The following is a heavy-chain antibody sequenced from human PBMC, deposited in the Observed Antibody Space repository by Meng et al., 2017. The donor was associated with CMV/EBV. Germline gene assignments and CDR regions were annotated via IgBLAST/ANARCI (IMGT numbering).Heavy chain of an antibody. J-gene: IGHJ6*02. CDR2: ISSSGSTI. Sequence: GESLKISCAASGFTFSSYEMNWVRQAPGKGLEWVSYISSSGSTIYYADSVKGRFTISRDNAKNSLYLQMNSLRAEDTAVYYCARDCSSTSCGTRLQALLGYYYYGMDVWGQGTTVTVSS. V-gene: IGHV3-48*03. CDR1: GFTFSSYE. D-gene: IGHD2-2*01. CDR3: ARDCSSTSCGTRLQALLGYYYYGMDV.